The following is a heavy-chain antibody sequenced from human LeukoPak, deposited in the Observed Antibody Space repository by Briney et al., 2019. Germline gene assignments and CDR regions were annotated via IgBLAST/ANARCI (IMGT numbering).Heavy chain of an antibody. D-gene: IGHD1-26*01. CDR1: GFTFNSYA. V-gene: IGHV3-23*01. CDR3: ARAVGAKSWFDP. CDR2: ISGSGGST. J-gene: IGHJ5*02. Sequence: GGSLRLSCAASGFTFNSYAMSWVRQAPGKGLEWVSAISGSGGSTYYADSVKGRFTISRDNSKNTLYLQMNSLRAEDTAVYYCARAVGAKSWFDPWGQGTLVTVSS.